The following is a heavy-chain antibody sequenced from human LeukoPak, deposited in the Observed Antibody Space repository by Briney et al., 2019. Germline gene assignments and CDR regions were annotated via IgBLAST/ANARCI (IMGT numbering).Heavy chain of an antibody. Sequence: SETLSLTCTVSGGSVSSGSYYWSWVRQPPGKGLEWIGYIYYSGSTNYNPSLKSRVTISVDTSKNQFSLKLSSVTAADTAVYYCARDSEVRRYFDYWGQGTLVTVSS. V-gene: IGHV4-61*01. D-gene: IGHD1-1*01. CDR1: GGSVSSGSYY. CDR2: IYYSGST. J-gene: IGHJ4*02. CDR3: ARDSEVRRYFDY.